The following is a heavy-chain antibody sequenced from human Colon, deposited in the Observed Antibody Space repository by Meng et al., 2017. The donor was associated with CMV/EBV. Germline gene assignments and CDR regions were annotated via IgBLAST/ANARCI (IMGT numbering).Heavy chain of an antibody. CDR3: ARQSTNSAYDS. V-gene: IGHV3-21*06. J-gene: IGHJ5*01. CDR2: ITYGGTYI. D-gene: IGHD1-1*01. CDR1: GFTFSDFG. Sequence: GESLKISCATSGFTFSDFGMNWVRQPPGKGLEWVSSITYGGTYITYSDSVQGRFTISRDNTMNSLYLQMNNLRAEDTAVYYCARQSTNSAYDSWGQGTLVTVSS.